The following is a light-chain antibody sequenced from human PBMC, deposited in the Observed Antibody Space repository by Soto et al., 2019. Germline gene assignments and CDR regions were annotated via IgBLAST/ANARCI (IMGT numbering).Light chain of an antibody. CDR1: QSVSSN. V-gene: IGKV3-15*01. Sequence: EIVMTQSPATLSVSPGERATLSCRASQSVSSNLAWYQQKPGQAPRLLIYGASTRATGIPARFSGSGSGTEFTLTISSLPSEEFAVYYCQKYNNWPRTFGQGTKVEIK. CDR3: QKYNNWPRT. J-gene: IGKJ1*01. CDR2: GAS.